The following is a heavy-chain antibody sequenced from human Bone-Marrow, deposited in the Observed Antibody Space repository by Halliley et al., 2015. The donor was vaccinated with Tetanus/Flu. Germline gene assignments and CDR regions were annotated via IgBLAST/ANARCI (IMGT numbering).Heavy chain of an antibody. Sequence: TLSPTCTVSGVSLTSSGYYWGWIRQPPGKGLEWIGSLYYSGSTYYNPSLKSRVSISVDTSKNHLSLNLNSVTAADTAVYYCARHYRHWLFDYWGQGTLVTVSS. CDR3: ARHYRHWLFDY. J-gene: IGHJ4*02. D-gene: IGHD3-16*02. CDR2: LYYSGST. CDR1: GVSLTSSGYY. V-gene: IGHV4-39*01.